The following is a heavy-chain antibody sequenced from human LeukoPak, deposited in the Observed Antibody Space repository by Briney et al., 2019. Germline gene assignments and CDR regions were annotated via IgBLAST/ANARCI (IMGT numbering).Heavy chain of an antibody. CDR1: GFTFSSYA. V-gene: IGHV3-23*01. D-gene: IGHD6-13*01. CDR2: ISGSGGST. J-gene: IGHJ3*02. CDR3: ARDPGYSSSFDAFDI. Sequence: PGGSLRLSCAASGFTFSSYAMSWVRQAPGKGLEWVSAISGSGGSTYYADSVKGRFTISRDNSKNTLYLQMNSLRAEDTAVYYCARDPGYSSSFDAFDIWGQGTMVTVSS.